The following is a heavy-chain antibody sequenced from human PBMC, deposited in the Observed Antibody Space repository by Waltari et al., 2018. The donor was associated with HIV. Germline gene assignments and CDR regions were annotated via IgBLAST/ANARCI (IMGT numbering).Heavy chain of an antibody. J-gene: IGHJ4*02. V-gene: IGHV4-34*01. CDR3: ARRALWLRPVYYFDY. CDR2: INHRRKP. Sequence: QVQLQQWGAGLLKPSETLSLTCAVYGEPFDGYYWSWIRQSPGKRLEWMGEINHRRKPNYNPSHKSRLTMSVDASKNQFSLNLNSVTAADTGVYYCARRALWLRPVYYFDYWGQGALVTVSS. D-gene: IGHD5-12*01. CDR1: GEPFDGYY.